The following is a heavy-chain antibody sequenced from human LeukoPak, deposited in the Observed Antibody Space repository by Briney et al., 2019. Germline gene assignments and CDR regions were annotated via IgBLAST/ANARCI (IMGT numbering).Heavy chain of an antibody. CDR2: ISGGGENT. CDR1: GFTFTSYA. J-gene: IGHJ2*01. CDR3: AKPRAITKGVGRYFDL. Sequence: PGGSLRLSCGASGFTFTSYAMSWIRQAPGKGLEWVSAISGGGENTYYGDSVKGGVTISRDNSKNKLYMQMNRLRAEDTARHGVAKPRAITKGVGRYFDLCGRGTLVIASS. V-gene: IGHV3-23*01. D-gene: IGHD3-16*01.